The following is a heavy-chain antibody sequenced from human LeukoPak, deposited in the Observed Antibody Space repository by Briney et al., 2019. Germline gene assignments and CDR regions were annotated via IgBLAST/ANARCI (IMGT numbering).Heavy chain of an antibody. V-gene: IGHV4-31*03. CDR3: ARYSGSYSFDY. J-gene: IGHJ4*02. D-gene: IGHD1-26*01. Sequence: PSQTLSLTCTVSGGSINSGGYYWSWIRQHPGEGLEWIGYIYYGGSTYYNPSLKSRVTISVDTSENQFSLKLSSVTAADTAVYYCARYSGSYSFDYWGQGSLVTVSS. CDR1: GGSINSGGYY. CDR2: IYYGGST.